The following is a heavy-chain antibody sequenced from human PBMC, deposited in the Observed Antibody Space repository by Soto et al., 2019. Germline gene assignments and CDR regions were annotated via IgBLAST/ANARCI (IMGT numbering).Heavy chain of an antibody. CDR2: IYYSGST. CDR3: ARLRFLEWGYYYYCMDV. J-gene: IGHJ6*02. CDR1: GGSISSYY. Sequence: QVPLQESGPGLVKPSETLSLTCTVSGGSISSYYWSWIRQPPGKGLEWIGYIYYSGSTNYHPSLKSRLTISVDASKNQFSLKLSSVTAADTAVYYCARLRFLEWGYYYYCMDVWGPGTTVTVSS. D-gene: IGHD3-3*01. V-gene: IGHV4-59*01.